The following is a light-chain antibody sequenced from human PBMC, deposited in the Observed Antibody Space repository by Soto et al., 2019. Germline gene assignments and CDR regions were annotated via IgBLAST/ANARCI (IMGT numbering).Light chain of an antibody. Sequence: EIVMTQSPVTLSVSPGERATLSCRASQSVNSNLAWYQQKPGPAPSLLIYGAFTTATGIPARFSGTGSGTEFTLTISSLQSEDFALYYCQQYNDWPLTFGQGTKVDIK. J-gene: IGKJ1*01. V-gene: IGKV3-15*01. CDR3: QQYNDWPLT. CDR2: GAF. CDR1: QSVNSN.